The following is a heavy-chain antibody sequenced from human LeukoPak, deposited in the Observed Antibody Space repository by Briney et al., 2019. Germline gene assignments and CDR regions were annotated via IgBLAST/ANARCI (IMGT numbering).Heavy chain of an antibody. J-gene: IGHJ4*02. CDR3: ARDDVGSGFDY. D-gene: IGHD1-26*01. Sequence: PSQTLSLTCTVSGGSISSGGYYWTWIRQHPGKGLEWIGYIYYSGSTYYNPSLKSRVTISVDTSKNQFSLKLSSVTAADTAVYYCARDDVGSGFDYWGQGTLVTVFS. CDR1: GGSISSGGYY. V-gene: IGHV4-31*03. CDR2: IYYSGST.